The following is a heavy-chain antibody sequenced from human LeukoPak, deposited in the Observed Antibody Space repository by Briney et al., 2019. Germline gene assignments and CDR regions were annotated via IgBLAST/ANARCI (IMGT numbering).Heavy chain of an antibody. J-gene: IGHJ4*02. CDR2: INPNSGAT. Sequence: GASVKVSYKACGYTFTDNYIHWVRQAPGQGLEWMGRINPNSGATNYAQNFLGRVTMARDTSISTAYMELNSLTSDDTAVYYCARVLFRGSSRFDYWGQGTLVIVSS. CDR3: ARVLFRGSSRFDY. V-gene: IGHV1-2*06. D-gene: IGHD1-26*01. CDR1: GYTFTDNY.